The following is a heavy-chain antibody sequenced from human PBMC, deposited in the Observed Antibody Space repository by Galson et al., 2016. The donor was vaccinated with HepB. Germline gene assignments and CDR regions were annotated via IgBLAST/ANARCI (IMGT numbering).Heavy chain of an antibody. CDR1: GYRFPTYG. Sequence: SVKVSCKASGYRFPTYGISWVRQAPGQGLEWLGWISANSGNTIYAQKFKDRVTMTRDTSTTTVYMELSSLRSEDTAVYFCARGGYYDSSGSLCYWGQGTLVTVFS. CDR3: ARGGYYDSSGSLCY. D-gene: IGHD3-22*01. V-gene: IGHV1-18*04. J-gene: IGHJ4*02. CDR2: ISANSGNT.